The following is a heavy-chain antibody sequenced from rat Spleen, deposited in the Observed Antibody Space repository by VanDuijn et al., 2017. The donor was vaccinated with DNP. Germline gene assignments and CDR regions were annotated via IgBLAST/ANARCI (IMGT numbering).Heavy chain of an antibody. CDR3: TRDDSGPYY. D-gene: IGHD1-1*01. Sequence: QVQLKESGPGLVQPSQTLSIPCTVSGFPFTSYGVSWVRQPPGRGLDWIAAISSGGNTYYNSALKSLLSISRDTSKSQVFLKMISLQTEDTAIYFCTRDDSGPYYWGQGVMVTVSS. CDR2: ISSGGNT. V-gene: IGHV2S12*01. J-gene: IGHJ2*01. CDR1: GFPFTSYG.